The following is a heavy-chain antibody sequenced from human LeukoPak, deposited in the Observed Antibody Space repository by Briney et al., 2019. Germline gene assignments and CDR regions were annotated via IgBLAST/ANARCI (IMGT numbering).Heavy chain of an antibody. CDR1: GFTFSSYA. D-gene: IGHD6-19*01. V-gene: IGHV3-23*01. J-gene: IGHJ4*02. CDR3: VKVMAGTTMRYYFDY. CDR2: ISGSGGST. Sequence: GGSLRLSCAASGFTFSSYAMSWVRQAPGKGLEWVSAISGSGGSTYYADSVKGRFTISRDNSKNTLYLQMNSLRAEDTAVYYCVKVMAGTTMRYYFDYWGQGTLVTVSS.